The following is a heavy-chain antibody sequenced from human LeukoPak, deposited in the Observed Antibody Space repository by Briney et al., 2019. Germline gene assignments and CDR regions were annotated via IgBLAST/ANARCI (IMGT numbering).Heavy chain of an antibody. Sequence: GGSLRLSCAASGFTFSSYGMHWVRQAPGKGLEWVSSISSGGTYKYYADSVKGRFTISRDTAQNSLYLQMNSLRAEDSSVYYCARPTTVTTISADAFDIWGQGTMVTVSS. J-gene: IGHJ3*02. V-gene: IGHV3-21*01. CDR2: ISSGGTYK. D-gene: IGHD4-17*01. CDR3: ARPTTVTTISADAFDI. CDR1: GFTFSSYG.